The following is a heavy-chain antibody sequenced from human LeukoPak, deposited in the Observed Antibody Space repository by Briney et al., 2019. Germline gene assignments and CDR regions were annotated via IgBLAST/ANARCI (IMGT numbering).Heavy chain of an antibody. V-gene: IGHV1-18*01. CDR2: ISAYNGNT. J-gene: IGHJ6*02. Sequence: ASVTVSCKASGYTFTSYGISWVRQAPGQGLEWMGWISAYNGNTNYAQKLQGRVTMTTDTSTSTAYMELRSLRSDDTAVYYCARGKRYYDFWSGYSGMDVWGQGTTVTVSS. CDR3: ARGKRYYDFWSGYSGMDV. D-gene: IGHD3-3*01. CDR1: GYTFTSYG.